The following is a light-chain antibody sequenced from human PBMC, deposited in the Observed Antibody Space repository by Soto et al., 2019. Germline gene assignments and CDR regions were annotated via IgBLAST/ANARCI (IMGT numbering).Light chain of an antibody. Sequence: DIQMTQSPPSLSASVGDRVTITCRASQSISTYLNWYQQKPGKAPKLLIYAASTLQSGVPSRFSGTGSGTEFTFSITSLQPEDFGTYYCQQCYMGWTFGQGTKGDIK. CDR1: QSISTY. V-gene: IGKV1-39*01. J-gene: IGKJ1*01. CDR2: AAS. CDR3: QQCYMGWT.